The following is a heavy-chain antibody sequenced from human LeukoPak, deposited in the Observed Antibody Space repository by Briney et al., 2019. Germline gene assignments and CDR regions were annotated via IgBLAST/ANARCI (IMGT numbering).Heavy chain of an antibody. CDR2: IYYSGST. D-gene: IGHD3-3*01. Sequence: SETLSLTCTVSGGSISSYYWSWIRQPPRKGLEWIGYIYYSGSTNYNSSLKSRVTISVDTSKNQFSLKLSSVTAADTAVYYCARDRRHYDFWSGYKYDAFDIWGQGTMVTVSS. CDR1: GGSISSYY. CDR3: ARDRRHYDFWSGYKYDAFDI. V-gene: IGHV4-59*01. J-gene: IGHJ3*02.